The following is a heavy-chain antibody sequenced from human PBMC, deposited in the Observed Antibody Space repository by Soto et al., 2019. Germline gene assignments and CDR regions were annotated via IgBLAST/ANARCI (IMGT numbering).Heavy chain of an antibody. Sequence: QVQLVESGGGVVQPGRSLRLSCVASGFTFSSYGMHWVRQAPGKGLEWVAIISYDGSNTYYADSVKGRFTISRDNSKNTXYXXLHNLRAEDTSVYYCAKEGGLSGSYDISSYYYFDYWGQGTLVTVSS. D-gene: IGHD1-26*01. CDR1: GFTFSSYG. V-gene: IGHV3-30*18. CDR3: AKEGGLSGSYDISSYYYFDY. J-gene: IGHJ4*02. CDR2: ISYDGSNT.